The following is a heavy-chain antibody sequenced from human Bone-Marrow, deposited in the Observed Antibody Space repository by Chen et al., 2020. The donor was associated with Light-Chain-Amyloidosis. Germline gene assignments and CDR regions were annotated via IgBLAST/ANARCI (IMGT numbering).Heavy chain of an antibody. CDR1: GYTFPNYW. J-gene: IGHJ4*02. D-gene: IGHD5-12*01. V-gene: IGHV5-51*01. Sequence: EVPLEQSGPDVKKPGASLKISCKGPGYTFPNYWIGWVRQLPGKGLEWMGVIYPADSDARYSPSIEGQGSSAADKSITTAYLQWRSLKASDTAMYYWAGRRDGYNSDYWGQGTLGTVSS. CDR3: AGRRDGYNSDY. CDR2: IYPADSDA.